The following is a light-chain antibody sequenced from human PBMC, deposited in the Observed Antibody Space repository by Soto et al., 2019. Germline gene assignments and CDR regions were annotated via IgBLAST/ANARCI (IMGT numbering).Light chain of an antibody. Sequence: DIQMTQSRSTLSASVGDRVTITCRASQSISSWLAWYQQKPGRAPKLLIYNASSLETGVPSRFSGSGSGTEFTLIISSLQPDDFASYYCQQYGSSSPWTFGQGTKVEIK. CDR3: QQYGSSSPWT. V-gene: IGKV1-5*03. J-gene: IGKJ1*01. CDR2: NAS. CDR1: QSISSW.